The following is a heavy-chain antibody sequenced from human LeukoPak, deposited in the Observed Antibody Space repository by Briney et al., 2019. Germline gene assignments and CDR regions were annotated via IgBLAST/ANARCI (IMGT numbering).Heavy chain of an antibody. D-gene: IGHD3-3*01. J-gene: IGHJ3*02. Sequence: GASVKVSCKASGYTFTSYGISWVRQAPGQGLEWMGWISAYNGNTNYAQKLQGRVTMTTDTSTSTAYMELRSLRSDDTAVYYCARGGALRFLEWLWDDAFDIWGQGTMVTVSS. CDR1: GYTFTSYG. V-gene: IGHV1-18*01. CDR3: ARGGALRFLEWLWDDAFDI. CDR2: ISAYNGNT.